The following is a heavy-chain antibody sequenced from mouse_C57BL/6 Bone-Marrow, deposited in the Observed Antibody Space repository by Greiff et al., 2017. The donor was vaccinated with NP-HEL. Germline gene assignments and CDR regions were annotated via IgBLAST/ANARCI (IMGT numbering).Heavy chain of an antibody. CDR1: GYTFTSYW. CDR3: ARGMVKRWLYAMDY. D-gene: IGHD2-10*02. V-gene: IGHV1-72*01. J-gene: IGHJ4*01. Sequence: QVQLQQPGAELVKPGASVKLSCEASGYTFTSYWMHWVKQRPGRGLEWIGRIDPNSGGTKYNEKFKSKATLTVDKPSSTAYMQLSSLTSEDSAVYYCARGMVKRWLYAMDYWGQGTSVTVSS. CDR2: IDPNSGGT.